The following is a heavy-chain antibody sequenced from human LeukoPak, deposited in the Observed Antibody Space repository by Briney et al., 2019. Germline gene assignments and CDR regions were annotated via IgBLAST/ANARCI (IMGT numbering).Heavy chain of an antibody. Sequence: ASVKVSCKASGYTFTDCYMYWVRQAPGQGLEWMGWINPNSGGTNYAQKFQGRVTMTRDTSISTAYMELSRLRSDDTAVYYCQQSADTFDVWGQGTMVTVSS. CDR2: INPNSGGT. D-gene: IGHD1/OR15-1a*01. J-gene: IGHJ3*01. CDR3: QQSADTFDV. V-gene: IGHV1-2*02. CDR1: GYTFTDCY.